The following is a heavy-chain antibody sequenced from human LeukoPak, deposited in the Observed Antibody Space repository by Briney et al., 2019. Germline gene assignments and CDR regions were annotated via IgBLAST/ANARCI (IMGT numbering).Heavy chain of an antibody. CDR1: GFTFSTYA. Sequence: GGSLRLSCAASGFTFSTYAMKWVRQAPGKGLEWVSYISSSSSAIYYADSVRGRFTISRDNAKNSLYLQMNSLRAEDTALYYCAKDYISGGSGTNFVDHWGQGTLVTVSS. D-gene: IGHD3-10*01. CDR2: ISSSSSAI. CDR3: AKDYISGGSGTNFVDH. V-gene: IGHV3-48*04. J-gene: IGHJ4*02.